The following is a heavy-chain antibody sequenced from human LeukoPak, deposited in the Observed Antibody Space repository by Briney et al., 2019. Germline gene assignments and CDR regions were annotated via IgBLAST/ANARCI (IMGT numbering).Heavy chain of an antibody. CDR1: GYTLTELS. V-gene: IGHV1-24*01. CDR2: FDPEDGET. CDR3: ATVGYSYGYFFDY. D-gene: IGHD5-18*01. J-gene: IGHJ4*02. Sequence: EASVKVSCKVSGYTLTELSMHWVRQAPGKGLEWMGGFDPEDGETIYAQKFQGRVTTTEDTSTDTAYMELSSLRSEDTAVYYCATVGYSYGYFFDYWGQGTLVTVSS.